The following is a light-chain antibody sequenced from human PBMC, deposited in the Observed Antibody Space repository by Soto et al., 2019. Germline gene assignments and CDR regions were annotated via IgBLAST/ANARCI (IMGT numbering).Light chain of an antibody. CDR1: QSVSSY. Sequence: EIVLTQSPGTLSLSPVERATLSFMASQSVSSYLAWYQQKAAQAPRLLIYDASIKGAAVPARCSRSRSGTEDSLTISSRVPEDVAFYYCRQRRNKPPITFGQGTRLEI. V-gene: IGKV3-11*01. J-gene: IGKJ5*01. CDR2: DAS. CDR3: RQRRNKPPIT.